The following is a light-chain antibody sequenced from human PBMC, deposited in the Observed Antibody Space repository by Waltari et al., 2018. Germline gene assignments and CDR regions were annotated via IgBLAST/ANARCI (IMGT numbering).Light chain of an antibody. CDR2: GAR. CDR1: QSIDRSH. J-gene: IGKJ2*01. Sequence: IVLTQSPGPLSLSPGEGATLSCRASQSIDRSHLAWYQQKPGQPPRLLLYGARSRATGVPDRFSGSGSGTDFTLTIDRLEPEDFAVYYCQQYDNSPGYTFGQGTKLEI. CDR3: QQYDNSPGYT. V-gene: IGKV3-20*01.